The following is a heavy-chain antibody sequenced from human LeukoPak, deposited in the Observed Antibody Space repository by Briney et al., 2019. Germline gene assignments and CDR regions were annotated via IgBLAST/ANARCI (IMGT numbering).Heavy chain of an antibody. D-gene: IGHD1-26*01. CDR2: ISSSSNYI. Sequence: PGGSLRLSCAASGFIFSNYSMNWVRQAPGKGLEWVSSISSSSNYIYYADSVKGRFTISRDNAKNSLSLQMNSLRAEDTAVYHCARGGGGSYYHLLDYWGQGTLVTVSS. V-gene: IGHV3-21*01. CDR1: GFIFSNYS. CDR3: ARGGGGSYYHLLDY. J-gene: IGHJ4*02.